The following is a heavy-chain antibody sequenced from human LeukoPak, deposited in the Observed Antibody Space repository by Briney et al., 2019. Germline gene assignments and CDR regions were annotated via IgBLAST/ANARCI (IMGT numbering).Heavy chain of an antibody. CDR3: ARASHYYDSSGYYVDAFDI. V-gene: IGHV4-61*02. J-gene: IGHJ3*02. Sequence: SQTLSLTCTVSGGSISSGSSYWSWIRQPAGKGLEWIGRIYTSGSTNYNPSLKSRVTISVYTSKNQFSLKLSPVTAADTAVYYCARASHYYDSSGYYVDAFDIWGQGTMVTVSS. CDR2: IYTSGST. D-gene: IGHD3-22*01. CDR1: GGSISSGSSY.